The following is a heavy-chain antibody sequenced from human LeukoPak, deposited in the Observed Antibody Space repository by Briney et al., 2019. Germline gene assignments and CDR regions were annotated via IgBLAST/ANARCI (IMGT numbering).Heavy chain of an antibody. CDR3: ARDRFRYCSGAYCSHFEF. J-gene: IGHJ4*02. V-gene: IGHV3-9*03. CDR2: INWNSGTI. CDR1: GFIFDDYA. Sequence: SLRLSCAASGFIFDDYAMHWVRQAPGKGLEWVSGINWNSGTIGYADSVKGRFTISRDNAKNSLYLQMNSLGADDMAFYYCARDRFRYCSGAYCSHFEFWGQGTLVSVSS. D-gene: IGHD2-15*01.